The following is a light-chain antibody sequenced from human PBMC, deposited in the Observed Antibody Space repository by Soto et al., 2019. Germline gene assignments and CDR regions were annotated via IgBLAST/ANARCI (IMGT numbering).Light chain of an antibody. V-gene: IGKV1-39*01. CDR1: QNIRTY. J-gene: IGKJ2*03. CDR3: QQTYSTLNS. CDR2: TAS. Sequence: DIQVTQSPSSLSASVGDRVTITCRASQNIRTYLTWYQQRPGKPPKLLIHTASTLQSGVPSRFSGSGSGTDFTLTISSLQPEDFVTYYCQQTYSTLNSFGQGTKLEIK.